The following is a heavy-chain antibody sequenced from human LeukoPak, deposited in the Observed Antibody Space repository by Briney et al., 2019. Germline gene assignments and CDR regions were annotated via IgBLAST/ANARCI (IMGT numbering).Heavy chain of an antibody. CDR3: ATTGY. CDR2: ISWNSGSI. D-gene: IGHD1-14*01. Sequence: GGSLRLSCAASGFTFDDYAMHWVRQAPGKGLEWVSGISWNSGSIGYVDSVKGRFTISRDNAKNSLYLQMNSLRAEDTAVYYCATTGYWGQGTLVTVSS. V-gene: IGHV3-9*01. J-gene: IGHJ4*02. CDR1: GFTFDDYA.